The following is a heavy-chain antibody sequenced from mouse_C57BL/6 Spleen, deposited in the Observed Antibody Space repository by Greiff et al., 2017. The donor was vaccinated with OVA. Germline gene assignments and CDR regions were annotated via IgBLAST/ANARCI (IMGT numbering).Heavy chain of an antibody. CDR2: IWSGGST. D-gene: IGHD2-3*01. CDR3: ARKDDGYYWYFDV. V-gene: IGHV2-2*01. J-gene: IGHJ1*03. CDR1: GFSLTSYG. Sequence: VQLKESGPGLVQPSQSLSITCTVSGFSLTSYGVHWVRQSPGKGLEWLGVIWSGGSTDYNAAFISRLSISKDNSKSQVFFKMNSRQADDTAIYYCARKDDGYYWYFDVWGTGTTVTVSS.